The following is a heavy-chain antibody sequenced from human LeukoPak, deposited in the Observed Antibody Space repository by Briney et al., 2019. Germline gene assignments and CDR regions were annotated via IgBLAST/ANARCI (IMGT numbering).Heavy chain of an antibody. D-gene: IGHD3-10*01. CDR3: ATDPMVRGVTTYYYYYYGMDV. CDR1: GYTLTELS. V-gene: IGHV1-24*01. CDR2: FDPEDGET. Sequence: GASVKVSCKVSGYTLTELSMHWVRQAPGKGLEWMGGFDPEDGETIYAQKFQGRVTMTEDTSTDTAYMELSSLRSEDTAVYYCATDPMVRGVTTYYYYYYGMDVWGQGTTVTVSS. J-gene: IGHJ6*02.